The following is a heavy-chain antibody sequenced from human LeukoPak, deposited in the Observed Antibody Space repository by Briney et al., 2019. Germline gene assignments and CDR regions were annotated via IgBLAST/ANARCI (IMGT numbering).Heavy chain of an antibody. CDR2: ISSSSSYI. Sequence: GGSLRLSCAASGFTFSSYSMNWVRQAPGKGLEWVSSISSSSSYIYYADSVKGQFTISRDNAKNSLYLQMNSLRAEDTAVYYCARDGTYCGGDCHYYYYYYMDVWGKGTTVTVSS. D-gene: IGHD2-21*02. CDR1: GFTFSSYS. V-gene: IGHV3-21*01. CDR3: ARDGTYCGGDCHYYYYYYMDV. J-gene: IGHJ6*03.